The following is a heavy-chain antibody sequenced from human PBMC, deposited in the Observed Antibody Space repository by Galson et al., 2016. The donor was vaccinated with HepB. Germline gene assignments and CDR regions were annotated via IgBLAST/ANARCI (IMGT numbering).Heavy chain of an antibody. Sequence: SLRLSCAASGFTFSTYALNWVRQAPGKGLEWVSAISDSGGSTYYADSVKGRFTISRDKSKNTLYLQMNSLKAEDTAIYYCAKEHSGYFDYWGQGTLVTVPS. CDR2: ISDSGGST. D-gene: IGHD6-19*01. J-gene: IGHJ4*02. CDR1: GFTFSTYA. CDR3: AKEHSGYFDY. V-gene: IGHV3-23*01.